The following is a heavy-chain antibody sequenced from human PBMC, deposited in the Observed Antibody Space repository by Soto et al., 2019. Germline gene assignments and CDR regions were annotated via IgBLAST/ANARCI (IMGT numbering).Heavy chain of an antibody. CDR2: ITPIFGTT. CDR1: GGNFSSKA. D-gene: IGHD1-26*01. V-gene: IGHV1-69*13. Sequence: SVKISCKASGGNFSSKAFNWVRQAPGQGLEWMGAITPIFGTTDYAQKFQGRVTISADEFTTTVYMELGSLRFDDTAVYYCESPGASGLFCGQGSLLTVSS. CDR3: ESPGASGLF. J-gene: IGHJ4*02.